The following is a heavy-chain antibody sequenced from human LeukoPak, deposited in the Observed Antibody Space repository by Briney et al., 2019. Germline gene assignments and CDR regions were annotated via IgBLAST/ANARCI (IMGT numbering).Heavy chain of an antibody. CDR1: GGSISSYY. CDR2: IYYSGST. V-gene: IGHV4-59*01. D-gene: IGHD6-13*01. Sequence: SETLSLTCTVSGGSISSYYWSWIRQPPGKGLEWIGYIYYSGSTNYNPSLKSRVTISVDTSKNQFSLKLTSVTAADTAVYYCARDYSSSWYGGFDPWGQGTLVTVSS. CDR3: ARDYSSSWYGGFDP. J-gene: IGHJ5*02.